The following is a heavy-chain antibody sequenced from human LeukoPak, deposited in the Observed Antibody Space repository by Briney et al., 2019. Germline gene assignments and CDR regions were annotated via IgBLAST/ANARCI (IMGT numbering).Heavy chain of an antibody. V-gene: IGHV4-39*07. CDR1: GGSISSSSYY. CDR2: IYYSGST. D-gene: IGHD2-2*01. Sequence: SETLSLTCTGSGGSISSSSYYWGWIRQPPGKGLEWIGRIYYSGSTYYNPSLKSRVTISVDTSKNQFSLKLSSVTAADTAVYYCARAPDIVVVPASDYWGQGTLVTVSS. J-gene: IGHJ4*02. CDR3: ARAPDIVVVPASDY.